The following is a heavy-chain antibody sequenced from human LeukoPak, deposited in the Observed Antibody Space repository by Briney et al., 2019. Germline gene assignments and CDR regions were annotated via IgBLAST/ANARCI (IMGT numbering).Heavy chain of an antibody. Sequence: PGGSLRLSCAASGFTFRSYWMHWVRQAPGKGLVWVSRINSDGSSTSYADSVKGRFTISRDNAKNTLYLQMNSLRAEDAAVYYCASSVVVRAYSGFDYWGQGTLVTVSS. J-gene: IGHJ4*02. CDR1: GFTFRSYW. CDR3: ASSVVVRAYSGFDY. CDR2: INSDGSST. D-gene: IGHD3-22*01. V-gene: IGHV3-74*01.